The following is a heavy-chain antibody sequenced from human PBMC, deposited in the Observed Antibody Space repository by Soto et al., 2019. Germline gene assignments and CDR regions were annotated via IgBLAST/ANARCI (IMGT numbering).Heavy chain of an antibody. CDR2: IYSGGST. V-gene: IGHV3-66*01. CDR3: ARDPGRTYYYGSGSYYY. CDR1: GFTVSSNY. D-gene: IGHD3-10*01. J-gene: IGHJ4*02. Sequence: HPGGSLRLSCAASGFTVSSNYMSWVRQAPGKGLEWVSVIYSGGSTYYADSVKGRFTISRDNSKNTLYLQMNSLRAEDTAVYYCARDPGRTYYYGSGSYYYWGQGTLVTVSS.